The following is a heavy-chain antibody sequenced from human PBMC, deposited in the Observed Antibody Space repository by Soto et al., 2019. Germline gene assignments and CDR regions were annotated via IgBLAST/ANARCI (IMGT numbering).Heavy chain of an antibody. D-gene: IGHD4-4*01. J-gene: IGHJ2*01. V-gene: IGHV3-30-3*01. Sequence: QVQLVESGGGVVQPGRSLRLSCAASRFTFSTYAMHWVRQAPGKGLAWVAVISSDGTIKYYADSVKGRFTIFRDNSDNTLYLQMNGMRAEDTAVYYCARDLWFSNYGGNYYFDLWGRGTLVTVSS. CDR1: RFTFSTYA. CDR3: ARDLWFSNYGGNYYFDL. CDR2: ISSDGTIK.